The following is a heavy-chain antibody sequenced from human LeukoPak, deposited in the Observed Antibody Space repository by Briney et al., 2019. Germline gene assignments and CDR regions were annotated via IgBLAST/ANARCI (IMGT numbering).Heavy chain of an antibody. D-gene: IGHD4-23*01. V-gene: IGHV3-53*01. Sequence: VGSLRVSCTVSGFTVSSNSMSWGRQAPGKGLEWVSFIYSDNTHYSDSVKGRFTISRDNSKTTLYLQMNSLRAEDTAVYYCEYYGGNCGGGLDAFDIWGQGTMVTVSS. CDR1: GFTVSSNS. CDR2: IYSDNT. CDR3: EYYGGNCGGGLDAFDI. J-gene: IGHJ3*02.